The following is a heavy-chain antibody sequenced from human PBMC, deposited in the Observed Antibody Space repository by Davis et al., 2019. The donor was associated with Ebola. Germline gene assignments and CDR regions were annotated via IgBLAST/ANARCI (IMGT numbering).Heavy chain of an antibody. CDR2: IWYDGSKQ. D-gene: IGHD4-17*01. CDR1: GFTFSGFA. J-gene: IGHJ4*02. CDR3: ARAMSTVTSGFDY. V-gene: IGHV3-30*02. Sequence: GESLKISCTTSGFTFSGFAMHWVCQAPGKGLEWVAVIWYDGSKQYYADSVKGRFTISTDSSKNTVHLQMTSLRRSDAAVYYCARAMSTVTSGFDYWGRGALVTVSS.